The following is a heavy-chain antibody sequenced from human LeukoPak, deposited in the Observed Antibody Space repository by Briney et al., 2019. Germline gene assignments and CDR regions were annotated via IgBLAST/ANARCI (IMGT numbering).Heavy chain of an antibody. CDR1: GFTFSSYG. Sequence: PGGSLRLSCAASGFTFSSYGMHGVRQAPGKGLEWVAVFSYDGSNKYYADSVKGRFTISRDNAKNSLYLQMNSLRAEDTAVYYCARASVIRSTYYYYYMDVWGKGTTVTISS. CDR2: FSYDGSNK. CDR3: ARASVIRSTYYYYYMDV. V-gene: IGHV3-30*03. J-gene: IGHJ6*03. D-gene: IGHD3-16*02.